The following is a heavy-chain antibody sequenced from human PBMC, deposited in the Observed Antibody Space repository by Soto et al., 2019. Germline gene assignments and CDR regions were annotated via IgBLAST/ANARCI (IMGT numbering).Heavy chain of an antibody. CDR1: GFTFSSYS. V-gene: IGHV3-21*01. D-gene: IGHD4-17*01. CDR2: ISSSSSYI. J-gene: IGHJ6*02. CDR3: ARGAVTETYYYYGMDV. Sequence: GGSLRLSCAASGFTFSSYSMNWVRQAPGKGLEWVSSISSSSSYIYYADSVKGRFTISRDNAKNSLYLQMSSLRAEDTAVYYCARGAVTETYYYYGMDVWGQGTTVTVSS.